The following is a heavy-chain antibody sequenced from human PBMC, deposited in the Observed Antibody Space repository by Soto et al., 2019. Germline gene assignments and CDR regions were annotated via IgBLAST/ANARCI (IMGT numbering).Heavy chain of an antibody. CDR3: ARDDIVVVTATHGYYYYYGMDV. J-gene: IGHJ6*02. V-gene: IGHV3-48*03. Sequence: EVQLVESGGGLVQPGGSLRLSCAASGFTFSSYEMNWVRQAPGKGLEWVSYISSSGSTIYYADSVKGRFTISRDNAKNSLYLQMNSLRTEDTAVYYCARDDIVVVTATHGYYYYYGMDVWGQGTTVTVSS. D-gene: IGHD2-21*02. CDR2: ISSSGSTI. CDR1: GFTFSSYE.